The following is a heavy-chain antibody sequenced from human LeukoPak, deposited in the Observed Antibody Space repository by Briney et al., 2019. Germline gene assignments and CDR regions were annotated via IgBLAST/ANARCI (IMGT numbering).Heavy chain of an antibody. D-gene: IGHD3-9*01. CDR1: GYTFTSYD. J-gene: IGHJ6*03. CDR3: ARVSTLYYDILTGYLDYYYYYYMDV. V-gene: IGHV1-8*01. Sequence: ASVKVSCKASGYTFTSYDINWVRQATGQGLEWMGWMNPNSGNTGYAQKFQGRVTMTRNTSISTAYMELSSLRFEDTAVYYCARVSTLYYDILTGYLDYYYYYYMDVWGKGTTVTISS. CDR2: MNPNSGNT.